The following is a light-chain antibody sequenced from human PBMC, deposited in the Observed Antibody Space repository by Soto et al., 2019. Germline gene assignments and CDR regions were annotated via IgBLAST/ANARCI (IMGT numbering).Light chain of an antibody. Sequence: EIVLTQSPGTLSLSPGERCTLSCRASQNLGTLYLAWFQQKSGQAPRLLIYGASTRATGIPARFSGSGSGTEFTLTISSLQSEDFGTYYCQQYYSYPWTFGRGTTGDIK. CDR1: QNLGTLY. CDR2: GAS. V-gene: IGKV3-15*01. J-gene: IGKJ1*01. CDR3: QQYYSYPWT.